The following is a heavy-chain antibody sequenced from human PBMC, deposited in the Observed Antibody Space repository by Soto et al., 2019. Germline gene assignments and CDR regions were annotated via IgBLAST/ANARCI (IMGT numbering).Heavy chain of an antibody. CDR2: IWYDGSNK. CDR1: GFTFSSYG. Sequence: QVRLVESGGGVVQPGRSLRLSCAASGFTFSSYGMHWVRQAPGKGLEWVAVIWYDGSNKYYADSVKGRFTISRDNSKNTLYLQMNSLRAEDTAVYYCARDSGYGSGSYYKNWGQGTLVTVSS. D-gene: IGHD3-10*01. CDR3: ARDSGYGSGSYYKN. J-gene: IGHJ4*02. V-gene: IGHV3-33*01.